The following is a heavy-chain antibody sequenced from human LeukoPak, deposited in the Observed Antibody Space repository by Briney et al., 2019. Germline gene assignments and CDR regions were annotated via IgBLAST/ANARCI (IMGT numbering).Heavy chain of an antibody. Sequence: ASVKVSCKASGYTFTGYYMHWVRQAPGQGLEWMGWINPNSGGTNYAQKFQGRVTMTRDTSISTAYMELSRLRSDDTAVYYCARDRTSVFPEYFQHWGQGTLVTVSS. D-gene: IGHD3-3*02. J-gene: IGHJ1*01. CDR2: INPNSGGT. CDR1: GYTFTGYY. CDR3: ARDRTSVFPEYFQH. V-gene: IGHV1-2*02.